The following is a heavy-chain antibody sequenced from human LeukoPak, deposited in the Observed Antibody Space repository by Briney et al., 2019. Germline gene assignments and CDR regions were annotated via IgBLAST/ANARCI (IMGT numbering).Heavy chain of an antibody. V-gene: IGHV1-69*06. Sequence: SVKVSCKASGYTFTGYYMHWVRQAPGQGLEWMGGIIPIFGTANYAQKFQGRVTITADKSTSTAYMELSSLRSEDTAVYYCARDITMVRGVHMDVWGKGTTVTVSS. D-gene: IGHD3-10*01. CDR3: ARDITMVRGVHMDV. J-gene: IGHJ6*03. CDR1: GYTFTGYY. CDR2: IIPIFGTA.